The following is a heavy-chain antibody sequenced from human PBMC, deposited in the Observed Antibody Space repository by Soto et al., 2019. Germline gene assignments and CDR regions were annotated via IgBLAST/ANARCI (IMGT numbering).Heavy chain of an antibody. CDR1: GLTFSNYA. CDR3: AKGGHYSPFDS. CDR2: ISGDGAST. J-gene: IGHJ5*01. V-gene: IGHV3-23*01. D-gene: IGHD6-13*01. Sequence: GGSLRLSCAVSGLTFSNYAMTWVRQAPGKGLEWVSTISGDGASTFYPDSVKGRFTISRDNSKDMVYLQMNGLRAEDTAVYYCAKGGHYSPFDSWGQGTLVTVSS.